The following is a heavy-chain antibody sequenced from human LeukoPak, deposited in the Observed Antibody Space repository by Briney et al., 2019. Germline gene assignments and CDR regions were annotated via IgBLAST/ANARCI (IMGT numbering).Heavy chain of an antibody. V-gene: IGHV3-64D*09. CDR3: VKTPLLLGELSPEYFQH. CDR2: ISSNGGST. J-gene: IGHJ1*01. D-gene: IGHD3-16*02. CDR1: GFTFSSYA. Sequence: GGSLRLSCSASGFTFSSYAMHWVRQAPGKGLEYVSAISSNGGSTYNADSVKGRFTISRDNSKNTLYLQMSSLKPEDTAVYYCVKTPLLLGELSPEYFQHWGQGTLVTVSS.